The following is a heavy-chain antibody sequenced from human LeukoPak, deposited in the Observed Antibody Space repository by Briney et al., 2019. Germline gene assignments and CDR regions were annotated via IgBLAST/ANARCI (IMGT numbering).Heavy chain of an antibody. CDR3: ATDPYSSSWYGGGLGY. D-gene: IGHD6-13*01. V-gene: IGHV3-48*01. J-gene: IGHJ4*01. CDR1: GFTFSSYS. CDR2: ISSSSSTI. Sequence: GGSLRLSCAASGFTFSSYSMNWARQAPGKGLEWVSYISSSSSTIYYADSVKGRFTISRDNSKNTLYLQMNSLRAEDTAVYYCATDPYSSSWYGGGLGYWGQGTLVTVSS.